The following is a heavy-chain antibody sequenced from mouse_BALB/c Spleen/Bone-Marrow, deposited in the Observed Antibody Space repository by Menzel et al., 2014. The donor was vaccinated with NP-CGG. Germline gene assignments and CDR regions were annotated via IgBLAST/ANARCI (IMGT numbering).Heavy chain of an antibody. CDR2: INPYNGDT. CDR1: GYSFTGYF. V-gene: IGHV1-20*02. J-gene: IGHJ1*01. CDR3: AREGGYYYGSSPYFDV. D-gene: IGHD1-1*01. Sequence: VHVKQSGPELVKPGASVKISCKASGYSFTGYFMNWVMQSRGKSLEWIGRINPYNGDTFYNQKFKGKATLTVDKSSSTAHMELRSLASEDSAVYYCAREGGYYYGSSPYFDVWGAGTTVTVSS.